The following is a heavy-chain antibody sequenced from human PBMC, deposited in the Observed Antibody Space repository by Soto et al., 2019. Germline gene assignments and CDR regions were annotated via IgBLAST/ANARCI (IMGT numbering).Heavy chain of an antibody. Sequence: SETLSLTCGVSGGTVASSHWWSWVRQSPGGGLEWIGNVYHTGDTNFNPSLQSRVTISVDKSNNQFSLRLNSLTAADTAVYFCAREIVTAGGNNYFDPWGPGTLVTVSS. D-gene: IGHD2-21*02. V-gene: IGHV4-4*02. J-gene: IGHJ5*02. CDR3: AREIVTAGGNNYFDP. CDR2: VYHTGDT. CDR1: GGTVASSHW.